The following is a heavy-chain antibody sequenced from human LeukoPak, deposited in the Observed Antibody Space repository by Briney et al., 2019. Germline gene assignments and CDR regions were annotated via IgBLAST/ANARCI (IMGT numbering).Heavy chain of an antibody. CDR2: ISAYNGNT. J-gene: IGHJ4*02. CDR3: ARGAEAETSPLDF. D-gene: IGHD6-13*01. CDR1: GYTFTSYG. Sequence: ASVKVSCKASGYTFTSYGISWVRQAPGQGLEWMGWISAYNGNTNYAQKLQGRVTITADESTSTAYMELSSLRSEDTAVYYCARGAEAETSPLDFWGQGTLVIVS. V-gene: IGHV1-18*01.